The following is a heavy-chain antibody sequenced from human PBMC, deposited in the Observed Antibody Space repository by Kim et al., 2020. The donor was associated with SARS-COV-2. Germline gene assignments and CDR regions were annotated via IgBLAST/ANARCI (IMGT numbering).Heavy chain of an antibody. CDR3: ARAPPYDSSGYYLKYNYYYGMDG. CDR1: GYTFTNYF. V-gene: IGHV1-46*01. CDR2: INPSGGDT. D-gene: IGHD3-22*01. Sequence: ASVTVSCKASGYTFTNYFIHWVRQAPGQGLQWMGIINPSGGDTTYAQKFQGRVTMTRDTSTSTVYMELSSLRSEDTAVYYCARAPPYDSSGYYLKYNYYYGMDGWGQGTTVTVSS. J-gene: IGHJ6*02.